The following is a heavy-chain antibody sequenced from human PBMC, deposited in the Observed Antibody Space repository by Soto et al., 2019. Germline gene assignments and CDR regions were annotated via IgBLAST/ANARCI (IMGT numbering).Heavy chain of an antibody. CDR2: INHSGST. CDR1: GGSFSCYY. Sequence: PSETLSLTCAVYGGSFSCYYWSWIRQPPGKGLEWIGEINHSGSTNYNPSLKSRVTISVDTSKNQFSLKLSPVTAADTAVYYCARGLAAAGPFDYWGQGTLVTVSS. CDR3: ARGLAAAGPFDY. V-gene: IGHV4-34*01. J-gene: IGHJ4*02. D-gene: IGHD6-13*01.